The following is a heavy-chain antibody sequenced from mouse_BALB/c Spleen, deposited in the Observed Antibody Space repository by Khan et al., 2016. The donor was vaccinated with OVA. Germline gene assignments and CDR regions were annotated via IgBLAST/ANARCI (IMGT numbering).Heavy chain of an antibody. CDR1: GFSLTNYG. CDR2: IWSDGST. J-gene: IGHJ4*01. Sequence: VQLQQPGPGLVAPSQSLSITCTISGFSLTNYGVHWVRQPPGKGLEWLVVIWSDGSTTYNSALKSRLTISKDNSKSQVFLKVNSLQTDDTAMYFCARQPYYHYNIMDYWGQGTSVTVSS. D-gene: IGHD2-4*01. V-gene: IGHV2-6-1*01. CDR3: ARQPYYHYNIMDY.